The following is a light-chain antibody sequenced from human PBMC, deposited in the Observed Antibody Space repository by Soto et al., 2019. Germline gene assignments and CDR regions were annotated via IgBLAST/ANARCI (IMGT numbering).Light chain of an antibody. V-gene: IGKV3-15*01. Sequence: EIVMTQSPATLSMSPGERATLSCRASQSVSSNLAWYQQKPGQVPRLLIYGASTRATGIPARFSGSGSGTEFTLTISSLQSEDFAVYYCQQYHDWWTFGQGTKVEIK. J-gene: IGKJ1*01. CDR3: QQYHDWWT. CDR1: QSVSSN. CDR2: GAS.